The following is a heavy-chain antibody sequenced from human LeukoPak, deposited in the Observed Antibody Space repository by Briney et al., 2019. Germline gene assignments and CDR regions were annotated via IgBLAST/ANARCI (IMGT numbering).Heavy chain of an antibody. D-gene: IGHD3-3*01. V-gene: IGHV3-30*02. J-gene: IGHJ5*02. CDR3: ARDVGYDFWSRYNNWFDP. CDR2: IRYDGSNK. Sequence: GGSLRLSCAASGFTFSNYSMHWVRQAPGKGLEWVAFIRYDGSNKYYADSVKGRFTISRDNSKNTLYLQMNSLRAEDTALYYRARDVGYDFWSRYNNWFDPWGQGTLVTVSS. CDR1: GFTFSNYS.